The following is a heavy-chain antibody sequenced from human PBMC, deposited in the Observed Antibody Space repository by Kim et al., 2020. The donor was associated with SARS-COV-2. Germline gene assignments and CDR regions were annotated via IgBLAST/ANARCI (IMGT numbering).Heavy chain of an antibody. CDR1: GFRSSDNG. CDR3: TTDSKRY. J-gene: IGHJ4*02. V-gene: IGHV3-15*01. Sequence: GGSLRLSCTVSGFRSSDNGMTWVRQAPGKGLEWVGRIKRRIDGEKAEYAAPVKGRFTIARDDSKSTVYLQMDSLITDDTGIYFCTTDSKRYWGQGTLVTVSS. CDR2: IKRRIDGEKA. D-gene: IGHD2-15*01.